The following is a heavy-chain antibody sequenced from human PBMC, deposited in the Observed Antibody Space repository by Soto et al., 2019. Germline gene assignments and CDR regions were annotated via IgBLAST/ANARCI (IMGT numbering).Heavy chain of an antibody. D-gene: IGHD2-15*01. Sequence: GESLKISCAASGFTFSTYYMSWVRQAPGKGLEWVANIKQDGTEKHYVDSVEGRFTISRDNAKNSLYLQMNSLRAEDTAVYYCARALYCLGPDCGVRDYWGQGTLVTVSS. J-gene: IGHJ4*02. V-gene: IGHV3-7*05. CDR1: GFTFSTYY. CDR3: ARALYCLGPDCGVRDY. CDR2: IKQDGTEK.